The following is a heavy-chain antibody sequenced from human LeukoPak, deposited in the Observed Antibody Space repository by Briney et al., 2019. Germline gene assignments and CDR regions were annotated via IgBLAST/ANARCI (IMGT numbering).Heavy chain of an antibody. CDR1: GFTVSSNY. D-gene: IGHD2-21*02. CDR2: ITSSGGST. V-gene: IGHV3-23*01. CDR3: AKRAEDDFYFDY. J-gene: IGHJ4*02. Sequence: GGSLRLSCAASGFTVSSNYMTWVRQAPVKGLEWVSSITSSGGSTYYADSVKGRFTISRDNSKNTLYLQMNSLRAEDTAVYYCAKRAEDDFYFDYWGQGTLVTVSS.